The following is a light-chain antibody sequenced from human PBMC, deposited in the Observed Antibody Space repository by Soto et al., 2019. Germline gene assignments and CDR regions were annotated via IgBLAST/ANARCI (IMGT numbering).Light chain of an antibody. CDR3: QQYNNWPFPSWT. CDR1: QSVSSN. Sequence: EIVMTQSPATLSVSPGERATLSCRASQSVSSNLAWYQQKPGQAPRLLIYGASTRATGIPARFSGSGSGTEFTLTISLQSEDFAVYYCQQYNNWPFPSWTFGQGTKVEIK. CDR2: GAS. J-gene: IGKJ1*01. V-gene: IGKV3-15*01.